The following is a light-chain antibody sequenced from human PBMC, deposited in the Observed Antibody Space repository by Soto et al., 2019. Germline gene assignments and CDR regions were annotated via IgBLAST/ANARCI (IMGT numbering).Light chain of an antibody. CDR1: QTISSN. V-gene: IGKV3-15*01. Sequence: ETVMTQSPATLSVSPGERVALSCRASQTISSNLAWYQQKPGQAPRLLVYDASTRATSVPARFSGSGSGTDFTLTISSLQSEDFAVYYCQQYDNWPFTFGPGTIVDI. CDR3: QQYDNWPFT. J-gene: IGKJ3*01. CDR2: DAS.